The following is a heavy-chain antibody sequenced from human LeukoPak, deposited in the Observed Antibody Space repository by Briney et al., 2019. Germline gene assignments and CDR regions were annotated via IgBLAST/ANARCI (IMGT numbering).Heavy chain of an antibody. V-gene: IGHV4-59*01. D-gene: IGHD5-18*01. J-gene: IGHJ4*02. CDR3: ASATRRGYSYGYEGYFDY. CDR1: GGSISSYY. CDR2: IYYSGST. Sequence: SETLSLTCTVSGGSISSYYWSWIRQPPGKGLEWIGYIYYSGSTNYNPSLKSRVTISVDTSKNQFSLKLSSVTAADTAVYYCASATRRGYSYGYEGYFDYWGQGTLVTVSS.